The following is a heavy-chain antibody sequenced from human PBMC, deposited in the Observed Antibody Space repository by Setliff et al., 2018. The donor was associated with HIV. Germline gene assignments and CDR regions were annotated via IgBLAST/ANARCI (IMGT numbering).Heavy chain of an antibody. V-gene: IGHV1-2*02. D-gene: IGHD2-15*01. CDR3: ARGRQGGRYCSGGSCPGGYYYYYMDV. Sequence: GASVKVSCKASGYIFTDYYIHWVRQAPGQGLEWMGWINPNSSDTNYAQKFQGRVTMTRDTSISTAYMDLSRLRSDDTAVYYCARGRQGGRYCSGGSCPGGYYYYYMDVWGKGTTVTVSS. CDR2: INPNSSDT. J-gene: IGHJ6*03. CDR1: GYIFTDYY.